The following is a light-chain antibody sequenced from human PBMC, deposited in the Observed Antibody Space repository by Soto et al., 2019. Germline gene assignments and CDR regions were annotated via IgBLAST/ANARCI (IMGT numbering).Light chain of an antibody. CDR3: CSYGSGDVFV. V-gene: IGLV2-23*02. Sequence: QAVLAQPASVSGSPGQSITISCTGSISDVGSYNFVSWFQQHPGKVPKLIIYDATRRPSGVSNRFSGSISANTASLTISGLQAEDEAHYFCCSYGSGDVFVFGGGTKLTVL. CDR2: DAT. J-gene: IGLJ3*02. CDR1: ISDVGSYNF.